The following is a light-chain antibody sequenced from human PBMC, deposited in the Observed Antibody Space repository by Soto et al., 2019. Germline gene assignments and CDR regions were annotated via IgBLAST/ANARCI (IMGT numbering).Light chain of an antibody. V-gene: IGLV2-23*02. J-gene: IGLJ2*01. Sequence: QSALTQPASVSGSPGQSIAISCTGTSSNVGGYNFVSWYQQHPGKAPKLLIYEVNKRPSGVSNRFSGSKSDNTAYLTISGLQAEDEADYYCCSYGGDRIFGGGTKVTVL. CDR2: EVN. CDR1: SSNVGGYNF. CDR3: CSYGGDRI.